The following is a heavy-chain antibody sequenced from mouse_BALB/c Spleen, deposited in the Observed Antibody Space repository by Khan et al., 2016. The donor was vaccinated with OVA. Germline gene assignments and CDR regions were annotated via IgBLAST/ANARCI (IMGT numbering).Heavy chain of an antibody. V-gene: IGHV1S136*01. CDR3: AKDLYYEYDDPF. Sequence: VQLQQSGPELVKPGASVKMSCKASGYTFTSYIIHWVKQKPGQGLEWIGYINPYNDYTKYNEKFKGKATLTSDKSSSTTYMELSSLASEDSAVYYCAKDLYYEYDDPFWGQGTLVTVSA. J-gene: IGHJ3*01. CDR1: GYTFTSYI. CDR2: INPYNDYT. D-gene: IGHD2-4*01.